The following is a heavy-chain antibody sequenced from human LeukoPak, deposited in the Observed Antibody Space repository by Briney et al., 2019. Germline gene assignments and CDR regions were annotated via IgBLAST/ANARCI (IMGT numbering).Heavy chain of an antibody. CDR1: GYTFTSYD. V-gene: IGHV1-8*03. J-gene: IGHJ6*03. D-gene: IGHD3-9*01. Sequence: ASVKVSCKASGYTFTSYDINWVRQATGQGLEWMGWMNPNSGNTGYAQKFQGRVTITRNTSISTAYMELSSLRSDDTAVYYCARAGLRYFDWSSYYYYYMDVWGKGTTVTVSS. CDR3: ARAGLRYFDWSSYYYYYMDV. CDR2: MNPNSGNT.